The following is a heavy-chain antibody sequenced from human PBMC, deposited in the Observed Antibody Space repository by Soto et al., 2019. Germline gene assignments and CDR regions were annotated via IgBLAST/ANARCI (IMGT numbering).Heavy chain of an antibody. D-gene: IGHD3-10*01. J-gene: IGHJ5*02. CDR3: ARGLSLYYYGSGSYYDFFRFDP. Sequence: QVQLQQWGAGLLKPSETLSLTCAVYGGSFSGYYWSWIRQPPGKGLEWIGEINHSGSTNYNPSLKSRVTISVDTSKNQFSLKLSSVTAADTAVYYCARGLSLYYYGSGSYYDFFRFDPWGQGTLVTVSS. V-gene: IGHV4-34*01. CDR1: GGSFSGYY. CDR2: INHSGST.